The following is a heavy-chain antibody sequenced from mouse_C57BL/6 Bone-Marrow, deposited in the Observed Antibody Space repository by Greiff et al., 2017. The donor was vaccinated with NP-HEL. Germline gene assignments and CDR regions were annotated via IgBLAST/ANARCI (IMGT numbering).Heavy chain of an antibody. V-gene: IGHV1-18*01. D-gene: IGHD1-1*01. CDR1: GYTFTDYN. CDR3: ARRGGSSLYYAMDY. CDR2: INPNNGGT. J-gene: IGHJ4*01. Sequence: VQLQQSGPELVKPGASVKIPCKASGYTFTDYNMDWVKQSHGKSLEWIGDINPNNGGTIYNQKFKGKATLTVDKSSSTAYMELRSLTSEDTAVYYCARRGGSSLYYAMDYWGQGTSVTVSS.